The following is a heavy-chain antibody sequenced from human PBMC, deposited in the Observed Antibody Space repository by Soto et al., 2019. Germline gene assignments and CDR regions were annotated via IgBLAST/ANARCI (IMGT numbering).Heavy chain of an antibody. V-gene: IGHV3-30-3*01. CDR1: GFTFSSYA. CDR3: ARVNKQWDYYGMDV. D-gene: IGHD2-8*01. J-gene: IGHJ6*02. CDR2: ISYDGSNK. Sequence: QVQLVESGGGVVQPGRSLRLSCAASGFTFSSYAMHWVRQAPGKGLEWVAVISYDGSNKYYADSVKGRFTISRDNSKNPVYLQMNSLRAEDTAVYYCARVNKQWDYYGMDVWGQGTTVPVSS.